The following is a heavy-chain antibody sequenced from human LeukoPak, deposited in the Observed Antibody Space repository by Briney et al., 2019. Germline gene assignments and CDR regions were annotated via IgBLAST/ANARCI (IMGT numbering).Heavy chain of an antibody. CDR2: IYYSGST. CDR3: ARAPVPPYYYGSGLNWFDP. Sequence: TSETLSLTCTVSGGSISSYYWSWIRQPPGKGLEWIGYIYYSGSTNYSPSLKSRVTISVDTSKNQFSLKLSSVTAADTAVYYCARAPVPPYYYGSGLNWFDPWGQGTLVTVSS. J-gene: IGHJ5*02. CDR1: GGSISSYY. V-gene: IGHV4-59*01. D-gene: IGHD3-10*01.